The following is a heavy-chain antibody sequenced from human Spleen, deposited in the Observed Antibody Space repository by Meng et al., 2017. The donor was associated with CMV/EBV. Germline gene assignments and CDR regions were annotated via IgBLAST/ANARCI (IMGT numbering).Heavy chain of an antibody. J-gene: IGHJ4*02. CDR2: INPNSGGT. V-gene: IGHV1-2*06. CDR3: ARQYSSSWVPFDY. CDR1: GSPFTGNY. D-gene: IGHD6-13*01. Sequence: KAAGSPFTGNYMHWVRQAPGQGFEWMGRINPNSGGTNYAQKFQGRVTMTRDTSINTAYMELSSLRSDDTAVYYCARQYSSSWVPFDYWGQGTLVTVSS.